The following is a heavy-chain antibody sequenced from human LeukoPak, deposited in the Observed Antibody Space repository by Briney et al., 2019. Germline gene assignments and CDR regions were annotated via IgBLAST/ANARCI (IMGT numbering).Heavy chain of an antibody. CDR3: ARGFDV. J-gene: IGHJ6*04. V-gene: IGHV3-48*03. CDR2: PSSCGSVI. Sequence: GGSLRLSCAASGFPFCSFEMKWVRQAPGKGLEWVSHPSSCGSVIQYADFVKSPVTISRDNAKNSLSLQMNSLRAQAQANYYLARGFDVWGKGTTVTVSS. CDR1: GFPFCSFE.